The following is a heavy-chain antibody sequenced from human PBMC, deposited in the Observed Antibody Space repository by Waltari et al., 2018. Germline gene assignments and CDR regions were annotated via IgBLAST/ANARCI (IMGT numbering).Heavy chain of an antibody. D-gene: IGHD3-22*01. CDR2: IYYSGST. CDR1: GGSISSYY. Sequence: QVQLQESGPGLVKPSETLSLTCTVSGGSISSYYWSWIRQPPGKGLEWIGYIYYSGSTNYNPSLKSRVTISVDTSKNQFSLKLSSVTAADTAVYYCAAGSGGWLITEPYYMDVWGKGTTVTVSS. CDR3: AAGSGGWLITEPYYMDV. V-gene: IGHV4-59*01. J-gene: IGHJ6*03.